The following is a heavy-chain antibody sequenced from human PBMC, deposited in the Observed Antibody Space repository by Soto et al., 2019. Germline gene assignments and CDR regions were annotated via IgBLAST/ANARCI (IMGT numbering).Heavy chain of an antibody. Sequence: PGGSLRLSCAASALTFSTYSMNWVRQAPGRGLEWVSYISSTGDNIYYADSVKGRFTISRDNAKNSLYLQMNSLRVDDTAVYYCARFQDFWSGYPFDYWGQGTLVTVSS. J-gene: IGHJ4*02. CDR3: ARFQDFWSGYPFDY. V-gene: IGHV3-48*01. D-gene: IGHD3-3*01. CDR1: ALTFSTYS. CDR2: ISSTGDNI.